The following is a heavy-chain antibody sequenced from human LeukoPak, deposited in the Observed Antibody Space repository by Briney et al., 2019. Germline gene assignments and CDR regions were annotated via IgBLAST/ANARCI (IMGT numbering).Heavy chain of an antibody. CDR3: ARDSTGGGYSYGLDY. J-gene: IGHJ4*02. D-gene: IGHD5-18*01. V-gene: IGHV4-61*02. CDR1: GGSISSGSYY. CDR2: IYTSGST. Sequence: SETRSLTCTVSGGSISSGSYYWSWIRQPAGKGLEWIGRIYTSGSTNYNPSLKSRVTISVDTSKNQFSLKLSSVTAADTAVYYCARDSTGGGYSYGLDYWGQGTLVTVSS.